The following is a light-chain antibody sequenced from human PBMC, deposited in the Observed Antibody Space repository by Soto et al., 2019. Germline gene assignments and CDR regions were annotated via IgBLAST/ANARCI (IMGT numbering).Light chain of an antibody. CDR3: SSYTSSSTLVV. J-gene: IGLJ1*01. V-gene: IGLV2-14*01. Sequence: QSALTQPASVSGSPGQSITISCTGTSSDVGTYNYVSWYQQHPGKAPKLMIYEVSERPSGVSNRFSGSKSGNTASLTISGLQAEDEADYYCSSYTSSSTLVVFGTGTKLTVL. CDR1: SSDVGTYNY. CDR2: EVS.